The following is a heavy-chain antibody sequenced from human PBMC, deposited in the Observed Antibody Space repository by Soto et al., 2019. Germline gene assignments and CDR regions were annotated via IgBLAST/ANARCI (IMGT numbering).Heavy chain of an antibody. Sequence: QVQLVQSGAEVKKPGSSVKVSCKASGGTFSSYAISWVRQAPGQGLEWMGGIIPIFGTANYAQKFRGRVTITADESTSTAYMELSSLRSEDTAVYYCARVELNCSGGSCYSTYYYGMDVWGQGTTVTVSS. J-gene: IGHJ6*02. CDR2: IIPIFGTA. D-gene: IGHD2-15*01. CDR1: GGTFSSYA. V-gene: IGHV1-69*01. CDR3: ARVELNCSGGSCYSTYYYGMDV.